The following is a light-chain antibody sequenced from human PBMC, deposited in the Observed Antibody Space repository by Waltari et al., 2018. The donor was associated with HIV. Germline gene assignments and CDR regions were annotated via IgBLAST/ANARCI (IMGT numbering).Light chain of an antibody. CDR1: LGSVTHDHY. Sequence: AVVTQEPSLTVSPGGPVPRTCGSILGSVTHDHYPYWFQQKPGQAPRKLIFDTSHIQSWTPDRFSGPLLAGKAALTLAGAQPEDEADYYCCRDYGGRQVCGGGTKLTVL. J-gene: IGLJ2*01. V-gene: IGLV7-46*01. CDR3: CRDYGGRQV. CDR2: DTS.